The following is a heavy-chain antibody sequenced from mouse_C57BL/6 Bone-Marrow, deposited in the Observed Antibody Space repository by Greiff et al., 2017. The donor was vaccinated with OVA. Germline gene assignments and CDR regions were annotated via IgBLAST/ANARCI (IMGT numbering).Heavy chain of an antibody. J-gene: IGHJ2*01. Sequence: QVQLQQSGPELVKPGASVKISCKASGYAFSSSWMNWVKQRPGKGLAWIGRLYPGDGDTNYNGKFKGKATLTADKSSSTAYMQLSSLTSEDSAVYFCAREGYYGSRGGYWGQGTTLTVSS. CDR1: GYAFSSSW. D-gene: IGHD1-1*01. V-gene: IGHV1-82*01. CDR3: AREGYYGSRGGY. CDR2: LYPGDGDT.